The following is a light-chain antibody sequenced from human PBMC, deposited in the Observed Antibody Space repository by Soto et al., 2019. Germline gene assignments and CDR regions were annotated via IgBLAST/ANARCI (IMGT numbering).Light chain of an antibody. Sequence: QSALTQPASVSGSPGQSITISCTGTSSDVGGYNYVSWYQQHPGKAPKLMSYDVSNRPSGVSNRFSGSKSGNTASLTISGLQAEDEADYYCSSYTSSSPVVFGGGTKVTVL. CDR1: SSDVGGYNY. CDR2: DVS. V-gene: IGLV2-14*01. J-gene: IGLJ2*01. CDR3: SSYTSSSPVV.